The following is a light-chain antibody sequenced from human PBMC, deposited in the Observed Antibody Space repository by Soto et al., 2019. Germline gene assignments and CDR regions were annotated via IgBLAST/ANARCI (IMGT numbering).Light chain of an antibody. CDR2: DAS. J-gene: IGKJ5*01. Sequence: EIVLTQSPGTLSLSPGERATLSCRASQSVSSSYLAWYQQKPGQAPRLLIYDASSRATGIPDRFSGSGSGTDFTVTISSLEPEDFAVYYCQQYGSSPITFGQGTRLEIK. CDR3: QQYGSSPIT. CDR1: QSVSSSY. V-gene: IGKV3-20*01.